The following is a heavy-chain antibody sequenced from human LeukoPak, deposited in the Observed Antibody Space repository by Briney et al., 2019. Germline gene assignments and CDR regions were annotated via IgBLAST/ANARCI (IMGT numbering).Heavy chain of an antibody. Sequence: PGGSLRLSCAASGFTFSCYAMSWVRQAPGKGLGWVSAISGSGGSTYYADSVKGRFTISRDNSKNTLYLQMNSLRAEDTAVYYCAKGPAPYYYDSSGYLGYFDYWGQGTLVTVSS. CDR2: ISGSGGST. CDR1: GFTFSCYA. J-gene: IGHJ4*02. V-gene: IGHV3-23*01. CDR3: AKGPAPYYYDSSGYLGYFDY. D-gene: IGHD3-22*01.